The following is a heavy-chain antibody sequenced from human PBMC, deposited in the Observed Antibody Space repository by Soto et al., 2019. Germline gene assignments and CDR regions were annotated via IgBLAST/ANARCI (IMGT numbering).Heavy chain of an antibody. Sequence: ASVKVSCKASGYTFTSYGISWVRQAPGQGLEWMGWINPNSGGTNYAQKFQGWVTMTRDTSISTAYMELSRLRSDDTAVYYCARDSYDFWSGYPAYNWFDPWGQGTLVTVSS. CDR1: GYTFTSYG. CDR3: ARDSYDFWSGYPAYNWFDP. V-gene: IGHV1-2*04. J-gene: IGHJ5*02. D-gene: IGHD3-3*01. CDR2: INPNSGGT.